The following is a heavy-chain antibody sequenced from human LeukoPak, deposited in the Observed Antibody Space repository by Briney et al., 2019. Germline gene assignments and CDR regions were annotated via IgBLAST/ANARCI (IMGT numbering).Heavy chain of an antibody. CDR1: GFTFSSYA. CDR2: ISVSGDNT. J-gene: IGHJ6*03. Sequence: GGSLRLSCAASGFTFSSYAMSWVRQAPGKGLEWVSAISVSGDNTYYADSVRGRFTISRDNSKNTLYLQMNSLRAEDTAVYYCAKGGKAYYYYYMDVWGKGTTVTVSS. CDR3: AKGGKAYYYYYMDV. V-gene: IGHV3-23*01. D-gene: IGHD4-23*01.